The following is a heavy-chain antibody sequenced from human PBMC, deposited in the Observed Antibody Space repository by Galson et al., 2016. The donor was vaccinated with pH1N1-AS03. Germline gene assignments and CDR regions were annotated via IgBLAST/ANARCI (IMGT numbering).Heavy chain of an antibody. J-gene: IGHJ4*02. Sequence: SLRLSCAASGFTFRSYGMHWVRQTPGKGLQWVAVISYDESKKLYADSVRGRSTISRDNSKNTLYLQMNSLRPEDTAVNFCARSQSFYVDYFDNWGQGTLVTVSS. CDR2: ISYDESKK. D-gene: IGHD3-10*02. CDR3: ARSQSFYVDYFDN. CDR1: GFTFRSYG. V-gene: IGHV3-30*03.